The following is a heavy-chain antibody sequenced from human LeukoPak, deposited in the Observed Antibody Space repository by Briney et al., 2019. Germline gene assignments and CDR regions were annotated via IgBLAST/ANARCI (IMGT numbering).Heavy chain of an antibody. CDR2: IYHSGST. CDR1: GGSISSGGYS. D-gene: IGHD3-9*01. V-gene: IGHV4-30-2*01. Sequence: SQALSLTCAVSGGSISSGGYSWSWIRQPPGKGLEWIGYIYHSGSTYYNPSLKSRVTISVDRSKNQFSLKLSSVTAADTAVYYCARVDILTGFDYWGQGTLVTVSS. CDR3: ARVDILTGFDY. J-gene: IGHJ4*02.